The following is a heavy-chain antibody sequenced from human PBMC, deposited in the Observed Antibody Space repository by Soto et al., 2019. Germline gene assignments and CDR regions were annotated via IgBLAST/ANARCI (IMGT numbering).Heavy chain of an antibody. D-gene: IGHD3-22*01. CDR3: AYRLGDRSVRWPPPPFDP. CDR2: IYWDDDK. CDR1: GFSLTTTGVG. J-gene: IGHJ5*02. V-gene: IGHV2-5*02. Sequence: QITLKESGPTVVKPTQTLTLTCTFSGFSLTTTGVGVGWIRQPPGNALEWLALIYWDDDKRYSPSLKSRLTIPKDPSKTQVVLTMTNMAPLDTGTDYGAYRLGDRSVRWPPPPFDPWGQGTLVTVSS.